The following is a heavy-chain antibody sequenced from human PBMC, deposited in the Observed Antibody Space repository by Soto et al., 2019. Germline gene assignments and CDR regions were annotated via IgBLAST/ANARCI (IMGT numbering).Heavy chain of an antibody. V-gene: IGHV4-59*01. J-gene: IGHJ6*02. CDR3: ARGKDIILMTLDV. Sequence: ASETLSLTCTVSGGSISGYYWSWIRQPPGEGLEYIGYIYYSGSTNYNPSLKSRVTISVDTSKNQFSLKLTSVTTADTAVYYCARGKDIILMTLDVWGQGTTVTVSS. D-gene: IGHD2-8*01. CDR1: GGSISGYY. CDR2: IYYSGST.